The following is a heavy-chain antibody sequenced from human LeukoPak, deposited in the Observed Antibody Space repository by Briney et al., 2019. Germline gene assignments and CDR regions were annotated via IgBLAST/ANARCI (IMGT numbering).Heavy chain of an antibody. Sequence: PSETLSLTCAVYGGSFSGYYWSWIRQPPGKGLEWIGEINHSGSTNYNPSLKSRVTISVDTSKNQFSLKLSSVTAADTAVYYCARRETGYSSGWYDAFDIWGQGTMVTVSS. CDR2: INHSGST. J-gene: IGHJ3*02. D-gene: IGHD6-19*01. CDR3: ARRETGYSSGWYDAFDI. V-gene: IGHV4-34*01. CDR1: GGSFSGYY.